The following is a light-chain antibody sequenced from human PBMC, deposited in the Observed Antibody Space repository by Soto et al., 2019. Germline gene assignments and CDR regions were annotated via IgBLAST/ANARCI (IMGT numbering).Light chain of an antibody. J-gene: IGKJ4*01. CDR3: QQSDTTPLT. CDR2: GAS. Sequence: DILLTQSPSSLSGFVGDTVTITCRASQRISGAYVNWFQQQPGKAPKLLIYGASKLQSGVPSRFSGAGSGTDFALTISSLQPADLATYYRQQSDTTPLTLGGGTKVDSK. V-gene: IGKV1-39*01. CDR1: QRISGAY.